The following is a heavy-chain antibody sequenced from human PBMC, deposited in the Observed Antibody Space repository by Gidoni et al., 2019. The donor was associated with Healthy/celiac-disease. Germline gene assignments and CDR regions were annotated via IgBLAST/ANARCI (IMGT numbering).Heavy chain of an antibody. CDR3: AKDLRDGYNSPLDY. J-gene: IGHJ4*02. D-gene: IGHD5-12*01. CDR2: ISYDGSNK. Sequence: QVQLFESGGGVVQPGRSLRLSCAASGFTFSSYGMHWVLQAPGKGLEWVAVISYDGSNKYYADSVKGRFTISRDNSKNTLYLQMNSLRAEDTAVYYCAKDLRDGYNSPLDYWGQGTLVTVSS. CDR1: GFTFSSYG. V-gene: IGHV3-30*18.